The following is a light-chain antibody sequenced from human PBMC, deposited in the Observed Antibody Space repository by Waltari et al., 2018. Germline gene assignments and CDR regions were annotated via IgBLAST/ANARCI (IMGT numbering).Light chain of an antibody. J-gene: IGKJ1*01. CDR1: KSIANF. Sequence: DIQLTQSPSSLSASVGDRVTIXGRASKSIANFLNXYQQNPGKXXKVLISAASSPKSGXXXXXRGXXXGTXXXLTISSLQPEDFATYYCQXSYXXXWTFGQGTKVXMK. V-gene: IGKV1-39*01. CDR3: QXSYXXXWT. CDR2: AAS.